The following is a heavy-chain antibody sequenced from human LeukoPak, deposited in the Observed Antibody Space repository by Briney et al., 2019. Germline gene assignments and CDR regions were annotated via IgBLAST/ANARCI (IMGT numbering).Heavy chain of an antibody. CDR2: IIPILGIA. J-gene: IGHJ6*03. V-gene: IGHV1-69*04. CDR3: AREEEYSYGYGSVYYYYYMDV. Sequence: SVKVSCKASGGTFSSYTISWVRQAPGQGLEWMGRIIPILGIANYAQKFQGRVTITADKSTSTAYMELSSLRSEDTAVYYCAREEEYSYGYGSVYYYYYMDVWGKGTTVTVS. D-gene: IGHD5-18*01. CDR1: GGTFSSYT.